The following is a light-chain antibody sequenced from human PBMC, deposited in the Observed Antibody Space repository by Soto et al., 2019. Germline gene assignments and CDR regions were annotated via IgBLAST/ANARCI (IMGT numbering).Light chain of an antibody. CDR1: SSDVGGYNY. Sequence: QSALTQPASVSGSPGQSITISCTGTSSDVGGYNYVSWYQQHPGKAPKLMIYDVSNRPSGVSNRFSGSKSGNTASLTISGLQAEDEADYYCSSHTSSSTLVVFGGGIKVTVL. CDR3: SSHTSSSTLVV. J-gene: IGLJ2*01. CDR2: DVS. V-gene: IGLV2-14*01.